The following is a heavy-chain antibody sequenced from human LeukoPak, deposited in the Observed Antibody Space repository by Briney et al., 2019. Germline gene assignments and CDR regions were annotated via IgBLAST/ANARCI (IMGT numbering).Heavy chain of an antibody. Sequence: GGSLRLSCAASGFTFSNAWMSWVRQAPGKGLEWVGRIKSKTDGGTADYAAPVKGRFTISRDDSKNTLYLQMNSLKTEDTAVYYCTTCGTLLWFGESRYDYWGQGTLVTVSS. CDR1: GFTFSNAW. D-gene: IGHD3-10*01. V-gene: IGHV3-15*01. J-gene: IGHJ4*02. CDR2: IKSKTDGGTA. CDR3: TTCGTLLWFGESRYDY.